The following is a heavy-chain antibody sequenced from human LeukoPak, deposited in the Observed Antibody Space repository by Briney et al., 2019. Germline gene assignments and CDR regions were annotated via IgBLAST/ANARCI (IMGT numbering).Heavy chain of an antibody. Sequence: GGSLRLSCTASGFTFGDYVMSWVRQAPGKGLEWVSTINNNGGSTYYADSVKGRFTISRDNSKNTLYLQMNSLRAEDTAVYYSAIKAKGDYWGQGTLVTVSS. D-gene: IGHD3-10*01. CDR3: AIKAKGDY. CDR1: GFTFGDYV. J-gene: IGHJ4*02. CDR2: INNNGGST. V-gene: IGHV3-23*01.